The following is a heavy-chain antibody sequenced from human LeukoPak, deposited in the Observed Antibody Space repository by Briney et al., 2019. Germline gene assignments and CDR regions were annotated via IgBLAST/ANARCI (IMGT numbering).Heavy chain of an antibody. Sequence: GGSLRLSCAASGFTFSSYAVSWVRQAPGKGLEWVSSFSGSGASTYYADSVRGRFTISRDNSKNTLYLQMSSLRAEDTAVYYCARDPGSGYEEHFDYWGQGTLVTVSS. CDR2: FSGSGAST. J-gene: IGHJ4*02. CDR3: ARDPGSGYEEHFDY. V-gene: IGHV3-23*01. D-gene: IGHD5-12*01. CDR1: GFTFSSYA.